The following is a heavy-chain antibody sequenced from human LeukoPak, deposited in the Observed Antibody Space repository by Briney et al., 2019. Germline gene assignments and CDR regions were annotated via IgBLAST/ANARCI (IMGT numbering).Heavy chain of an antibody. CDR2: IYTSGNT. D-gene: IGHD3-10*01. CDR1: SDSVSSYY. CDR3: ARDKYYYGSGSYYYFDY. Sequence: SGTLSLTCTVSSDSVSSYYWSWIRQPAGKGLEWIGRIYTSGNTNYNPSLRSRISMSVDTSKNQFSLKLSSVTAADTAVYYCARDKYYYGSGSYYYFDYWGQGTLVTVSS. V-gene: IGHV4-4*07. J-gene: IGHJ4*02.